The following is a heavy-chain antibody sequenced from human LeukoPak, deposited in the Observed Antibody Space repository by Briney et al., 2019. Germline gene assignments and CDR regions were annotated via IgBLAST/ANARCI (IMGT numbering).Heavy chain of an antibody. CDR2: ISAYNGNT. D-gene: IGHD5-12*01. CDR3: ARDWRGYSGYNY. V-gene: IGHV1-18*01. CDR1: GYTFTSYG. J-gene: IGHJ4*02. Sequence: ASVKVSCKASGYTFTSYGISWVRQAPGQGLEWMGWISAYNGNTNYAQKLKGRVTMTTDTSTSTAYMELRGLRSDDTAVYYCARDWRGYSGYNYWGQGTLVTVSS.